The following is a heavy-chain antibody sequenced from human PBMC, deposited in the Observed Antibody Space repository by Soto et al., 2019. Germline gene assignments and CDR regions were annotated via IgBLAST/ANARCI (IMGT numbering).Heavy chain of an antibody. V-gene: IGHV1-46*01. CDR1: GYTFTSYY. Sequence: QVQLVQSGAEVKKPGASVKVSCKASGYTFTSYYMHWVRQAPGQGLEWMGIINPSGGSTSYAQKFQGRVTMTRDTSTSTVYMELSSLRSEDTAVYYCARDREVTTPFYYFDYWGQGTLVTVSS. CDR2: INPSGGST. CDR3: ARDREVTTPFYYFDY. D-gene: IGHD4-17*01. J-gene: IGHJ4*02.